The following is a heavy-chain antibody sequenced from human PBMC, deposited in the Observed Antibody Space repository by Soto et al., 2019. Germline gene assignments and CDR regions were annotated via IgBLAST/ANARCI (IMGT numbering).Heavy chain of an antibody. D-gene: IGHD3-10*01. CDR2: IDSDGRT. CDR3: AKEGYVSGFP. V-gene: IGHV3-23*01. J-gene: IGHJ5*02. Sequence: EVQLLESGGGLVQPGGSLRLSCAVSGFTLSIHASIWVRQGPGKGLEWVSGIDSDGRTFHADSVKGRFTISRDNSKNALYLQVNSLRAEDTAVYYCAKEGYVSGFPWGQGTLVTVSS. CDR1: GFTLSIHA.